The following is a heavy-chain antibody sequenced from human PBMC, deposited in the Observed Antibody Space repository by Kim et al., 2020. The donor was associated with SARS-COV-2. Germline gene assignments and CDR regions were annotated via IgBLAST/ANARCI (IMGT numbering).Heavy chain of an antibody. D-gene: IGHD6-19*01. Sequence: ASVKVSCKASGYTFTGYYMHWVRQAPGQGLEWMGWINPNSGGTNYAQKFQGRVTMTRDTSISTAYMELSRLRSDDTAVYYCARMAETGYSSGWYNWFDPWGQGTLVTVSS. CDR2: INPNSGGT. V-gene: IGHV1-2*02. J-gene: IGHJ5*02. CDR3: ARMAETGYSSGWYNWFDP. CDR1: GYTFTGYY.